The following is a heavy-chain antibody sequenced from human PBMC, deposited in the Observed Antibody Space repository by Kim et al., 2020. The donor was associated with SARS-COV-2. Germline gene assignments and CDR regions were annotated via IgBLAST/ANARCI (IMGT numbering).Heavy chain of an antibody. D-gene: IGHD3-3*01. CDR1: GGSISSRSNY. V-gene: IGHV4-39*01. CDR3: ASLRGGNNSGWWYFDV. J-gene: IGHJ2*01. CDR2: IYYRGST. Sequence: SETLSLTCSVSGGSISSRSNYWGWIRQSPGKGLEWIGSIYYRGSTHYNPSLKSRVTISVDTAKNQFSLEVTTMTAADTALYYCASLRGGNNSGWWYFDVWGRGTLVTVSP.